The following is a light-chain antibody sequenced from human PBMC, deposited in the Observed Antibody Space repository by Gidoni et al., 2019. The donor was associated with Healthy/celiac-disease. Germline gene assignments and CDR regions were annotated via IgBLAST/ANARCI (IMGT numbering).Light chain of an antibody. CDR2: DVS. CDR3: CSYAGSYTWV. J-gene: IGLJ3*02. CDR1: SSAVGDHNY. V-gene: IGLV2-11*01. Sequence: QSALTQRRSVSGSPGQSVTISCTGTSSAVGDHNYVSWYQQHTSKAPKLMIYDVSKRPSGVPDRLSGSKSGNTASLTVSGLQAEDEADYYGCSYAGSYTWVFGGGTKLTVL.